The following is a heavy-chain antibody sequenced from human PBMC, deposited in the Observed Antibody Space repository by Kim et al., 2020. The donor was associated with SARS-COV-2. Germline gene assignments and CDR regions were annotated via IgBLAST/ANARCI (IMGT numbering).Heavy chain of an antibody. D-gene: IGHD6-13*01. CDR2: IYYSGST. CDR1: GGSISSSSYY. CDR3: ARGGVAAGFDY. V-gene: IGHV4-39*07. J-gene: IGHJ4*02. Sequence: SETLSLTCTVSGGSISSSSYYWGWIRQPPGKGLEWIGSIYYSGSTYYNPSLKCRVTISVDTSKNQFSLKLSSVTAADTAVYYCARGGVAAGFDYWGQGTLVTVSS.